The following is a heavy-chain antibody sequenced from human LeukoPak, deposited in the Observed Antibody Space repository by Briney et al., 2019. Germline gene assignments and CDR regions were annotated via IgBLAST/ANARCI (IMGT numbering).Heavy chain of an antibody. Sequence: SETLSLTCTVSGGSISSDYWSWIRQPPGKGLEWIGEINHSGSTNYNPSFKSRVTITVDTSTNQFSLRLTSVTAADTAVYYCARGVLPRSYFYYGLDVWGQGTTVTVSS. D-gene: IGHD3-10*01. CDR1: GGSISSDY. CDR3: ARGVLPRSYFYYGLDV. J-gene: IGHJ6*02. V-gene: IGHV4-34*01. CDR2: INHSGST.